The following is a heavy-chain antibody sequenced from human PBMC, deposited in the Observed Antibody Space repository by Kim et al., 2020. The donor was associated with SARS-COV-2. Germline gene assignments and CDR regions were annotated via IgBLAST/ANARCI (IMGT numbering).Heavy chain of an antibody. V-gene: IGHV3-7*03. Sequence: GGSLRLSCAASGFTFNNYWMSWVRQAPGEGLECVANINQDGSAKYYVGSVKGRFTVSRDNAENSLYLQMSGLRAEDTAVYYCARDLSGSKDAFDIWGQGTMLTVSS. D-gene: IGHD1-26*01. CDR2: INQDGSAK. CDR1: GFTFNNYW. CDR3: ARDLSGSKDAFDI. J-gene: IGHJ3*02.